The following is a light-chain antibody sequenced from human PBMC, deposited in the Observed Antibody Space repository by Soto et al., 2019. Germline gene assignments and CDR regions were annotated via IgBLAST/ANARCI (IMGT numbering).Light chain of an antibody. J-gene: IGKJ1*01. CDR1: QSVGSY. Sequence: EIVLTQSPATLSLSPGERATLSCRASQSVGSYFAWYQQKPGQAPRLLIYDASNRATGIPARFSGSGSGTDFTHTISSLESEDFAVYYCQQRSTWPLTFGQGTKVEIK. CDR2: DAS. V-gene: IGKV3-11*01. CDR3: QQRSTWPLT.